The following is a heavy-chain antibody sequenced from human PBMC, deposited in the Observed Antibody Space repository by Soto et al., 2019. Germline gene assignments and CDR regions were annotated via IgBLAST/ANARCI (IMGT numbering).Heavy chain of an antibody. CDR3: TRDRSGSYYLSSFDY. CDR1: GFTFSDYA. J-gene: IGHJ4*02. Sequence: GGSLRLSCTASGFTFSDYAMSWFRQAPGKGLEWVGFIRSRAYGGTTEYAASVKGRFTISRDDSKNIAYLQMNSLKTEDTAVYYCTRDRSGSYYLSSFDYWGQGSLVTVSS. CDR2: IRSRAYGGTT. V-gene: IGHV3-49*03. D-gene: IGHD3-10*01.